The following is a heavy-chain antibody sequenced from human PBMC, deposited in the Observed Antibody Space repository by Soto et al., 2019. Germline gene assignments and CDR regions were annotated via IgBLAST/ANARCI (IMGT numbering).Heavy chain of an antibody. CDR3: ARSRNSAVADSFDF. V-gene: IGHV3-30*04. J-gene: IGHJ4*02. CDR1: GFTFSRYA. CDR2: ISRDGSNK. Sequence: QVQVVESGGGVVQPGRSLRLSCAASGFTFSRYAIHWVRQAPCKGLEWVAVISRDGSNKYYVDSVKGRFTISRDNSRNTVYLQMNSLRDEDTAVYYCARSRNSAVADSFDFWGQGTLVTVSS. D-gene: IGHD3-10*01.